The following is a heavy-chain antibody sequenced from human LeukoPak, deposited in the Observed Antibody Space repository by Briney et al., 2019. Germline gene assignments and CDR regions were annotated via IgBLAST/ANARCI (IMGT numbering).Heavy chain of an antibody. CDR3: ARHHRSGWFDY. J-gene: IGHJ4*02. V-gene: IGHV4-59*08. CDR1: GGSISSYY. CDR2: IYYSGST. D-gene: IGHD6-19*01. Sequence: SETLSLTCTVSGGSISSYYWSWLRQPPGKGLEWIGYIYYSGSTNYNPSLNSRVTISVDTSKNQFSLKLSSVTAADTAVYYCARHHRSGWFDYWGQGTLVTVSS.